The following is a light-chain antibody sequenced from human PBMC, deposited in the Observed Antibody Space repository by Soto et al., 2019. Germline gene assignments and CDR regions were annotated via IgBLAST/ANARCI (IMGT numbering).Light chain of an antibody. CDR3: CSYAGISTFYV. V-gene: IGLV2-23*02. CDR2: GVN. J-gene: IGLJ1*01. CDR1: SSDVGSYNL. Sequence: QSALTQPASVSGSPGQSITISCTGTSSDVGSYNLVSWYQQHTGKAPKLMIYGVNKRPSGVSNRFSGSKSGNTASLTISGLQAEDEADYYCCSYAGISTFYVFGTGTQLTVL.